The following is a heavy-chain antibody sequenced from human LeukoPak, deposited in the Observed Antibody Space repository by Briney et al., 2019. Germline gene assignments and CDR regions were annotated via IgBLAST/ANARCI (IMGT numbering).Heavy chain of an antibody. V-gene: IGHV3-74*01. CDR3: ARDEGAGTTIRGFDS. D-gene: IGHD1-7*01. Sequence: GCLRLSCAASGFTFSGYWMHWVRQAPGKGLVWVSSIKTDSTDRRYVDSVKGRFTISRDNARKTLYLQMTSLRAEDTAVYYCARDEGAGTTIRGFDSWGLGTLVTVSS. CDR1: GFTFSGYW. CDR2: IKTDSTDR. J-gene: IGHJ4*02.